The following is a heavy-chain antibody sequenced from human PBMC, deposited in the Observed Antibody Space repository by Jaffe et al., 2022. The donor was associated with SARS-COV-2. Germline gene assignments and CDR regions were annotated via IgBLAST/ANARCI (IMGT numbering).Heavy chain of an antibody. V-gene: IGHV3-23*01. J-gene: IGHJ6*02. CDR3: AKETEVTWELLQNYYGMDV. D-gene: IGHD1-26*01. Sequence: EVQLLESGGGLVQPGGSLRLSCAASGFTFSSYAMSWVRQAPGKGLEWVSAISGSGGSTYYADSVKGRFTISRDNSKNTLYLQMNSLRAEDTAVYYCAKETEVTWELLQNYYGMDVWGQGTTVTVSS. CDR1: GFTFSSYA. CDR2: ISGSGGST.